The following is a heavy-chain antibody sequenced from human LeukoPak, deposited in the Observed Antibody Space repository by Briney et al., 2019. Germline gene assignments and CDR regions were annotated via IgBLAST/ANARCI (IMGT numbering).Heavy chain of an antibody. CDR3: ANLRGSGSSYFDS. CDR1: GFTFSSYA. Sequence: PGGSLRLSCAASGFTFSSYAMSWVRQAPGKGLEWVSAISGSGGSTYYADSVKGRFTVSRDNSKNTLYLQMNSLRAEDTAVYFCANLRGSGSSYFDSWGQGTLVTVSS. CDR2: ISGSGGST. J-gene: IGHJ4*02. D-gene: IGHD3-10*01. V-gene: IGHV3-23*01.